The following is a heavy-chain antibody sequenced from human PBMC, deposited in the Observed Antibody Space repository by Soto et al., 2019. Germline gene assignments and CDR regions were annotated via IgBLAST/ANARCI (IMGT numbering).Heavy chain of an antibody. CDR3: AREDPIAAAGLDY. V-gene: IGHV3-33*01. D-gene: IGHD6-13*01. Sequence: QVQLVESGGGVVQPGRSLRLSCAASGFTFSSYGMHWVRQAPGKGLEWVAVIWYDGSNKYYADSVKGRFTISRDNSKNTLYLQMNSLRAEDTAVYYCAREDPIAAAGLDYWGQGTLVTVSS. J-gene: IGHJ4*02. CDR1: GFTFSSYG. CDR2: IWYDGSNK.